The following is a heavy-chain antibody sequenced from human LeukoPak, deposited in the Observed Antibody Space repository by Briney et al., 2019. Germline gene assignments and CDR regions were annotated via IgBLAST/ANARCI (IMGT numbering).Heavy chain of an antibody. CDR2: LYTSGST. CDR1: GGSISTYY. Sequence: SETLSLTCTVSGGSISTYYWSWIRQPAGKGLEWIGRLYTSGSTNYNPSLQSRVTMSVDTSKNHSALKLSSVTAADTAVYCCARDRVDSSGYYYYYGMDVWGQGTTVTVSS. CDR3: ARDRVDSSGYYYYYGMDV. V-gene: IGHV4-4*07. J-gene: IGHJ6*02. D-gene: IGHD3-22*01.